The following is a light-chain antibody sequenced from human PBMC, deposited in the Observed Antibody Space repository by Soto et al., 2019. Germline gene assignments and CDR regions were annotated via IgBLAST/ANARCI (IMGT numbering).Light chain of an antibody. CDR2: STN. J-gene: IGLJ2*01. Sequence: QSVLTQPPSASGTPGQRLTSSCFESSSKIGANSVNWYQQLPGTAPKVLIYSTNQRPSGVPDRFSGSKSGTSASLAISGLRSEDEADYFCAAWDDSLSGGVFGGGTKLTVL. CDR3: AAWDDSLSGGV. CDR1: SSKIGANS. V-gene: IGLV1-47*02.